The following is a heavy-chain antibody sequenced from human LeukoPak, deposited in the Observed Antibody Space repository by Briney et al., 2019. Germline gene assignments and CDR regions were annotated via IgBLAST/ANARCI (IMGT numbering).Heavy chain of an antibody. D-gene: IGHD2-21*02. CDR3: ASEHYCGGDCYSDY. V-gene: IGHV4-4*07. J-gene: IGHJ4*02. CDR1: GGSISSYC. Sequence: SETLSLTCTVSGGSISSYCWSWIRQPAGKGLEWIGRIYTSGSTNYNPSLKSRVTMSVDTSKNQFSLKLSSVTAADTAVYYCASEHYCGGDCYSDYWGQGTLATVSS. CDR2: IYTSGST.